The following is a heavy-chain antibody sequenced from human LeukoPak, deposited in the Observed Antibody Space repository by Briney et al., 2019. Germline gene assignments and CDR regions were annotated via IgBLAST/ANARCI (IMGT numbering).Heavy chain of an antibody. V-gene: IGHV3-11*06. CDR1: GFSFSGSY. J-gene: IGHJ4*02. D-gene: IGHD2-15*01. CDR3: AKQVMGVADPYYFDY. CDR2: ISGSSNDI. Sequence: PGGSLRLSCAASGFSFSGSYMSWIRQAPGKGLEWVSYISGSSNDINYADSVKGRFTISRDNSKNTLYLQMNSLRAEDTAVYYCAKQVMGVADPYYFDYWGQGTLVTVSS.